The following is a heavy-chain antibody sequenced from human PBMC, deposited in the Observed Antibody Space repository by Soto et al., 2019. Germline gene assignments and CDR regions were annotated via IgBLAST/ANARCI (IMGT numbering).Heavy chain of an antibody. CDR2: ISYDGSNK. V-gene: IGHV3-30-3*01. CDR1: GFTFGSYG. J-gene: IGHJ6*02. Sequence: GGSLRLSCAASGFTFGSYGMHWVRQAPGQGPEWVAVISYDGSNKYYADSVKGRFTISRDNSKNTLYLQMNSLRAEDTAVYRCARTTAMGDYYYSGMDVWGQGTTVTVSS. CDR3: ARTTAMGDYYYSGMDV. D-gene: IGHD5-18*01.